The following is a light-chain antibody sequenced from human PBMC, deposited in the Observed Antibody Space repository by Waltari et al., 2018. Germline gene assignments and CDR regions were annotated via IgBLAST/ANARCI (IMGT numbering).Light chain of an antibody. V-gene: IGLV1-44*01. CDR2: TNS. Sequence: QSVLPQPPSASGSPGQRVTIACSGSGSNIGSNTVTWYQQFPGAAPKLLIYTNSQRPSGVPDRFSGSKSGTSGYLAISGLQSEDEADYYCAAWDDGLNGWVFGGRTKLTVL. CDR3: AAWDDGLNGWV. CDR1: GSNIGSNT. J-gene: IGLJ3*02.